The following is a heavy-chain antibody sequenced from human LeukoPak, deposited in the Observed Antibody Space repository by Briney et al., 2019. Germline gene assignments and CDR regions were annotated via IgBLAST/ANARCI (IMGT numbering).Heavy chain of an antibody. CDR3: ARGRERVGRQGRPHDAFDI. CDR1: GFTFSSYS. D-gene: IGHD1-1*01. Sequence: PGGSLRLSCAASGFTFSSYSMNWVRQAPGKGLEWVSYISSSSSTIYYADSVKGRFTISRDNAKNSLYLQMNSLRAEDTAVYYCARGRERVGRQGRPHDAFDIWGQGTMVTVSS. V-gene: IGHV3-48*01. CDR2: ISSSSSTI. J-gene: IGHJ3*02.